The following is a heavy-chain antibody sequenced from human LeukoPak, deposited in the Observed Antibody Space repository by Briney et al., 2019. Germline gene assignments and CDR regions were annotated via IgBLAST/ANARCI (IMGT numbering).Heavy chain of an antibody. Sequence: ASVKVSCKASGYTFTSYYMHWVRQAPGQGLEWMGIINPSGGSTSYAQKFQGRVTMTSDTSTSTVYMELSSLKSEDTAVYYCARVRDGYNGAYDFWGQGTMVTVTS. D-gene: IGHD5-24*01. CDR1: GYTFTSYY. V-gene: IGHV1-46*01. J-gene: IGHJ3*01. CDR3: ARVRDGYNGAYDF. CDR2: INPSGGST.